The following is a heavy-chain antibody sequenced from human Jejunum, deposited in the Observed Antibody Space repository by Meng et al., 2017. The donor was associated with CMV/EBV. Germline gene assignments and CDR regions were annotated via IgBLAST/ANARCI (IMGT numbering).Heavy chain of an antibody. CDR1: GGTFSSYA. CDR3: ARDQEGLNWFDP. Sequence: ASGGTFSSYAISWVRQAPGQGLEWMGGIIPIFGTANYAQKFQGRVTITTDESTSTAYMELSSLRSEDTAVYYCARDQEGLNWFDPWGQGTLGTVSS. J-gene: IGHJ5*02. V-gene: IGHV1-69*05. CDR2: IIPIFGTA.